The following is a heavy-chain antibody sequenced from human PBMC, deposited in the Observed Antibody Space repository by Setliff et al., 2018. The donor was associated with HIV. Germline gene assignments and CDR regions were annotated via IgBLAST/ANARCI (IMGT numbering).Heavy chain of an antibody. CDR1: GDSISTDY. J-gene: IGHJ3*02. V-gene: IGHV4-4*09. CDR2: IYTTGST. D-gene: IGHD2-15*01. CDR3: AREHCSGGSCNGFDI. Sequence: SETLSLTCTVSGDSISTDYWTWIRQPPGKGLEWIGYIYTTGSTNYNPSLKSRVTMSVDTSKNQFSLKLGSVTAADTAMYYCAREHCSGGSCNGFDIWGQGTMVTVSS.